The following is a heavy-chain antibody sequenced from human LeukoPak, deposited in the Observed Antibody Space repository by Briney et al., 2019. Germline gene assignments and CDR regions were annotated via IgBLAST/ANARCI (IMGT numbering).Heavy chain of an antibody. D-gene: IGHD5-18*01. Sequence: KTSETLSLTCTVSGGSISSSSYYWGWIRQPPGKGLEWIGSIYYSGSTYYNPSLKSRVTVSVDTSKNQFSLKLSSVTAADTAVYYCASVDTAMVFYGYWGQGTLVTVSS. CDR1: GGSISSSSYY. CDR3: ASVDTAMVFYGY. J-gene: IGHJ4*02. V-gene: IGHV4-39*01. CDR2: IYYSGST.